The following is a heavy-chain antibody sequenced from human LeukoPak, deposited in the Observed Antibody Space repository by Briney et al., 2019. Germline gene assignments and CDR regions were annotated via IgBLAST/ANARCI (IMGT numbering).Heavy chain of an antibody. CDR2: IYYSGST. CDR1: GGSISSSSYY. D-gene: IGHD3-22*01. CDR3: ARRPDPRLYYYDSSGYFDY. J-gene: IGHJ4*02. Sequence: PSETLSLTCTVSGGSISSSSYYWGWIRQPPGKGLEWIGSIYYSGSTYYNPSLKSRVTISVDTSKNQFSLKLSSVTAADTAVYYCARRPDPRLYYYDSSGYFDYWGQGTLVTVSS. V-gene: IGHV4-39*01.